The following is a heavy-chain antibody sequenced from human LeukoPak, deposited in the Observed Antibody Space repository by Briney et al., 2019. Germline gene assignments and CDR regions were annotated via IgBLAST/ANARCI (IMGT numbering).Heavy chain of an antibody. CDR2: IYYSGST. CDR3: ASPQAYCSGGSCHNWFDP. J-gene: IGHJ5*02. CDR1: GGSISSSSYY. Sequence: SETLSLTCTVSGGSISSSSYYWGWIRQPPGKGLEWIGSIYYSGSTYYNPSLKSRVTISVDTSKNQFSLKLSSVTAADTAVYYCASPQAYCSGGSCHNWFDPWGQGTLVTFSS. D-gene: IGHD2-15*01. V-gene: IGHV4-39*01.